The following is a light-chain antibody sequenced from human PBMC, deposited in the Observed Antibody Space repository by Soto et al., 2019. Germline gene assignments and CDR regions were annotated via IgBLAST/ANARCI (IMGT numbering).Light chain of an antibody. CDR1: SSNIGSRA. J-gene: IGLJ2*01. CDR3: STWDDSLNGQV. CDR2: RDN. Sequence: QAVVTQPPSASGTPGQRVTISCSGSSSNIGSRAVNWYQQLPGTAPKLLVYRDNQRPSGVPDRFFGSKSGTSASLAISGLQSEDEADYYCSTWDDSLNGQVFGGGTKLTVL. V-gene: IGLV1-44*01.